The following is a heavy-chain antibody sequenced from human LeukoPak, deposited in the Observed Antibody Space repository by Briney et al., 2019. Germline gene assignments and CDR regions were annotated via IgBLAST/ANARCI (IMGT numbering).Heavy chain of an antibody. CDR2: IYISGST. Sequence: PSETLSLTCTVSGGSISSHYWSWIRQPAGKGLEWIGRIYISGSTNYNPSLKSRVTMSVDTSKDQFTLKLSSVTDADTAVYYCASGESFVYWGHGTLVTVSS. CDR3: ASGESFVY. V-gene: IGHV4-4*07. CDR1: GGSISSHY. J-gene: IGHJ4*01.